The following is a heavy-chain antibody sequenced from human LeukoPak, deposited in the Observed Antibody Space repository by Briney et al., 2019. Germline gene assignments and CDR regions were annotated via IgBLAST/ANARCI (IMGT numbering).Heavy chain of an antibody. CDR2: ITDSGGST. D-gene: IGHD3-3*01. Sequence: GGSLRLSCAASGFTFSSYAMRWVRQAPGKGLEWVSAITDSGGSTYYADSVRGRFTISRDNSKNTLYLQLNSLTADDTAIYYCANLVWSASEYFLDSRGQGTLVTVSS. J-gene: IGHJ5*01. CDR1: GFTFSSYA. CDR3: ANLVWSASEYFLDS. V-gene: IGHV3-23*01.